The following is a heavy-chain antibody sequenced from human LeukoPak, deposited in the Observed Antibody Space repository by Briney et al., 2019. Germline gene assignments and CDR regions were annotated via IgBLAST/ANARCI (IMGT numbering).Heavy chain of an antibody. D-gene: IGHD3-9*01. CDR1: GFTFSSYW. Sequence: GGSLRLSCAASGFTFSSYWMSWVRQAPGKGLECVANIKQDGSESYYVDSVKGRFTISRDNAKNSLYLQMNSLRAEDTAVYYCARDGDDILEADYWGQGTLVTVSS. CDR3: ARDGDDILEADY. CDR2: IKQDGSES. J-gene: IGHJ4*02. V-gene: IGHV3-7*01.